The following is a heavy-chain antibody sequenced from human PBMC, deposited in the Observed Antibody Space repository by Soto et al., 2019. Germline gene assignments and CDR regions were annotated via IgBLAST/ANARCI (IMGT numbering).Heavy chain of an antibody. Sequence: PGESLKISCNGSGYSFNSYWISWVRQMPGKGLEWMGRIDPSDSYTKYSPSFQGHVTISADKSISTAYLQWSSLKASDTAMYYCARPLTGTTPLDYWGQGTLVTVSS. CDR1: GYSFNSYW. V-gene: IGHV5-10-1*01. J-gene: IGHJ4*02. CDR2: IDPSDSYT. CDR3: ARPLTGTTPLDY. D-gene: IGHD1-7*01.